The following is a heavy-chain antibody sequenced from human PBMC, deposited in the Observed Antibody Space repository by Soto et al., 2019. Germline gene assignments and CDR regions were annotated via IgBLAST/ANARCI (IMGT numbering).Heavy chain of an antibody. CDR2: IYYSGSI. CDR3: ARQSSGWYNWFDP. J-gene: IGHJ5*02. CDR1: GGSISSSSYY. V-gene: IGHV4-39*01. Sequence: PSETLSLTCSVSGGSISSSSYYWGWIRQPPGKGLEWIGSIYYSGSIYYNPSLKSRVTISVDTSKNQFSLKLSSVTAAETAVYYCARQSSGWYNWFDPLGPGNPGHRLL. D-gene: IGHD6-19*01.